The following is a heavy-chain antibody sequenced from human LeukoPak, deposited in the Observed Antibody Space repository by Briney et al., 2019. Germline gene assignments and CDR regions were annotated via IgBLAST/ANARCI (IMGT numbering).Heavy chain of an antibody. CDR3: ARGGSYGYNYFDY. J-gene: IGHJ4*02. V-gene: IGHV4-59*12. Sequence: SETLSLTCTVSGGSISNYYWSWIRQPPGKGLEWIGYIHYSGSTSYNPSLKSRITISVDTSKNHFSLKLSSVTAADTAVYYCARGGSYGYNYFDYWGQGTLVTVSS. D-gene: IGHD5-18*01. CDR2: IHYSGST. CDR1: GGSISNYY.